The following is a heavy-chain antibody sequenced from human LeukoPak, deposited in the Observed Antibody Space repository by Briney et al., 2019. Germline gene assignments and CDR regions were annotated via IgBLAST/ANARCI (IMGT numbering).Heavy chain of an antibody. Sequence: GGSLRLSCAASGFTFDDYTMHWVRQAPGKGLEWVSLISWDGGSTYYADSVKGRFTISRDNSKNSLYLQMNSPRTEDTALYYCAKDMGSGGSGSFDYWGQGTLVTVSS. D-gene: IGHD3-10*01. V-gene: IGHV3-43*01. CDR2: ISWDGGST. CDR1: GFTFDDYT. CDR3: AKDMGSGGSGSFDY. J-gene: IGHJ4*02.